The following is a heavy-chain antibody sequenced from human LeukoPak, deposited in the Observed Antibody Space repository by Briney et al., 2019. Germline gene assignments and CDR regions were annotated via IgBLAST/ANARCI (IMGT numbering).Heavy chain of an antibody. V-gene: IGHV3-30*02. CDR3: AKDRNVFTIAAAGLDY. CDR1: GFTFSSYG. D-gene: IGHD6-13*01. CDR2: IRYDGSNK. Sequence: GGSLRLSCAASGFTFSSYGMHWVRQAPGKGLEWVAFIRYDGSNKYYADSVKGRFTISRDNSKNTLYLQMNSLRAEDTAVYYCAKDRNVFTIAAAGLDYWGQGTLVTVSS. J-gene: IGHJ4*02.